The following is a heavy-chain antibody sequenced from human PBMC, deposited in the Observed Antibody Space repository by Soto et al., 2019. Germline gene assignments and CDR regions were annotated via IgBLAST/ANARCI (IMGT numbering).Heavy chain of an antibody. D-gene: IGHD3-10*01. Sequence: KPSETLSLTCTVSGGSINSYYWSWIRQPPGKGLEWIGYIYYSGSTNYNPSLKSRVTISVDTSKNQFSLKLNSMTAADTAVYYCARHNYGSGSTYFDYWGQGTLVTVSS. CDR1: GGSINSYY. CDR3: ARHNYGSGSTYFDY. CDR2: IYYSGST. V-gene: IGHV4-59*08. J-gene: IGHJ4*02.